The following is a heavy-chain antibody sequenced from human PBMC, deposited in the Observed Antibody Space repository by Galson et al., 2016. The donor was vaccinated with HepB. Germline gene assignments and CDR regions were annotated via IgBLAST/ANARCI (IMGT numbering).Heavy chain of an antibody. CDR1: EYTFTDYY. Sequence: SVKVSCKASEYTFTDYYIHWVRQAPGQELEWMGWINPKSGGTKYSQKFQGRVTMTRDTSINTAYMELSRLRSDDTAVYYCARGDQPRGFLEWFGRSGDVWGQGTTVIVSS. J-gene: IGHJ6*02. V-gene: IGHV1-2*02. CDR3: ARGDQPRGFLEWFGRSGDV. D-gene: IGHD3-3*01. CDR2: INPKSGGT.